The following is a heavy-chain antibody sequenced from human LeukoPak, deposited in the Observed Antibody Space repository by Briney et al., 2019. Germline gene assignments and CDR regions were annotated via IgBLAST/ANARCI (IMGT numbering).Heavy chain of an antibody. CDR3: AKDLENYFDY. CDR1: GFTFSSYG. D-gene: IGHD5-24*01. V-gene: IGHV3-30*18. J-gene: IGHJ4*02. Sequence: GGSLRLSYAASGFTFSSYGMHWVRQAPGKGLEWVAVISYDGSNKYYADSVKGRFTISRDNSKNTLYLQMNSLRAEDTAVYYCAKDLENYFDYWGQGTLVTVSS. CDR2: ISYDGSNK.